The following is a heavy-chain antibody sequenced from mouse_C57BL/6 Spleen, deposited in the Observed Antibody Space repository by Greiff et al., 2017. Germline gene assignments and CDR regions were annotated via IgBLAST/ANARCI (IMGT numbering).Heavy chain of an antibody. Sequence: EVQVVESEGGLVQPGSSMKLSCTASGFTFSDYYMAWVRQVPEKGLEWVANINYDGSSTYYLDSLKSRFIISRDNAKNILYLQMSSLKSEDTATYYCARGPDYYGSSYGYFDVWGTGTTVTVSS. CDR2: INYDGSST. V-gene: IGHV5-16*01. D-gene: IGHD1-1*01. CDR3: ARGPDYYGSSYGYFDV. CDR1: GFTFSDYY. J-gene: IGHJ1*03.